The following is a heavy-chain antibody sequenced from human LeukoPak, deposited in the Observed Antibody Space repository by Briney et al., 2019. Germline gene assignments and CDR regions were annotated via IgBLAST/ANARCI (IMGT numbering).Heavy chain of an antibody. V-gene: IGHV3-66*01. J-gene: IGHJ4*02. CDR2: IYSGGST. D-gene: IGHD6-19*01. Sequence: GGSLRLSCAASGFTVSSNYMSWVRQAPGKGLEWVSVIYSGGSTYYADSVKGRFTISRDNSKNTLYLQMNSLRAEDTAVYYCAIITTVAGTTMSDCWGQGTLVTVSS. CDR3: AIITTVAGTTMSDC. CDR1: GFTVSSNY.